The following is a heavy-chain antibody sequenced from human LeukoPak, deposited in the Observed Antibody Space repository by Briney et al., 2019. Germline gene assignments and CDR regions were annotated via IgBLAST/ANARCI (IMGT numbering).Heavy chain of an antibody. CDR1: GYTLSELS. Sequence: ASVKVSCKVSGYTLSELSMHWVRQAPGKGLEWMGGFDPEDGETIYAQKFQGRVTMTEDTSTDTAYMELSSLRSEDTAVYYCATAQYYYDSSGYSPGRFDYWGQGTLVTVSS. CDR3: ATAQYYYDSSGYSPGRFDY. V-gene: IGHV1-24*01. D-gene: IGHD3-22*01. CDR2: FDPEDGET. J-gene: IGHJ4*02.